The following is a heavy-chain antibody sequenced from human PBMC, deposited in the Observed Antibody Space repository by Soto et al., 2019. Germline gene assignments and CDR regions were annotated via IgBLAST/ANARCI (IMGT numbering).Heavy chain of an antibody. J-gene: IGHJ3*02. CDR1: GGSISSSSGY. CDR3: ARPRGGYLGAFDI. CDR2: IYYSGTT. V-gene: IGHV4-39*01. Sequence: QLQLQESGPGLVKPSETLSLTCTVSGGSISSSSGYWGWIRQPPGKGLEWIGSIYYSGTTYYKPSLKRRVTISVDTSKNQFSLKLSSVTAADTAMYYCARPRGGYLGAFDIWGQGTMVTVSS. D-gene: IGHD3-9*01.